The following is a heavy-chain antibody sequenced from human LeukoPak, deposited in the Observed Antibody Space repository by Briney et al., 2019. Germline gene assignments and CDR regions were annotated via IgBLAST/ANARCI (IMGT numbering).Heavy chain of an antibody. D-gene: IGHD3-10*01. CDR3: ARGAITMVRGDWFDP. J-gene: IGHJ5*02. CDR1: GFTFSNYW. CDR2: INPDGSEK. Sequence: GGSLRLSCAASGFTFSNYWMSWVRQAPGKGLEWVANINPDGSEKYSVDSVTGRFTISRDNGENTMFLEMNNLRAEDTAVYYCARGAITMVRGDWFDPWGQGTLVTVSS. V-gene: IGHV3-7*01.